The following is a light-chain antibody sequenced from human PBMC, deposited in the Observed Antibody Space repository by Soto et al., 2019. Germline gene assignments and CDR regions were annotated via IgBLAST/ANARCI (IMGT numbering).Light chain of an antibody. Sequence: DIHRTQPPSTLPASVGCIITITCRASQSISNWSAWYQQQPGTAPKVLIYHGSNVQSGVPSRFSGSASGTESTLTISRVHPDDFATYYCQQYINGWTFGQGTKVDIK. CDR1: QSISNW. V-gene: IGKV1-5*01. CDR2: HGS. CDR3: QQYINGWT. J-gene: IGKJ1*01.